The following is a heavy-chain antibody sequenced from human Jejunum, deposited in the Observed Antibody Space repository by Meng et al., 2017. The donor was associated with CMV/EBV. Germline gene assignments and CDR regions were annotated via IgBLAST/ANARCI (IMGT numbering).Heavy chain of an antibody. V-gene: IGHV3-74*01. J-gene: IGHJ6*02. D-gene: IGHD3-16*01. CDR3: ARDLRPDDYINRPGAYYFYYGLDV. Sequence: WVRQAPGKGLEWLSRINHEGESKSYADSVKGRLTISRDNDKNTLYLQMNSLRAEDMAVYYCARDLRPDDYINRPGAYYFYYGLDVWGQGTTVTVSS. CDR2: INHEGESK.